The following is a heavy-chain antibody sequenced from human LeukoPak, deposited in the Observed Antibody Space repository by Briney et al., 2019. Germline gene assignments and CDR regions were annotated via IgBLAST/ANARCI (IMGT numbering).Heavy chain of an antibody. D-gene: IGHD1-1*01. CDR1: GFTFSNYG. Sequence: LSGGSLRLSCAASGFTFSNYGMSWVRQAPGKGLEWVSYIGSGSSPTYYAESMKGRFTISRDNANNSLYLQMNSLRDEDTAVYYCAREATLIQWGQGTLVTVSS. V-gene: IGHV3-48*02. J-gene: IGHJ4*02. CDR3: AREATLIQ. CDR2: IGSGSSPT.